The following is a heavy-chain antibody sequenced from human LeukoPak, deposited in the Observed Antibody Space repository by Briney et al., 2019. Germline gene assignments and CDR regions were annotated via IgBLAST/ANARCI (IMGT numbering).Heavy chain of an antibody. CDR3: ATGRGDN. Sequence: WGSLRLSCAASGFIVSSNFMSWVRQAPGKGLECVSLINSGGTTYYADSVKGRFTISRDDSKNTLYLQMNSLRAEDTAVYYCATGRGDNWGQGTLVTVSA. V-gene: IGHV3-53*01. D-gene: IGHD3-16*01. CDR1: GFIVSSNF. CDR2: INSGGTT. J-gene: IGHJ4*02.